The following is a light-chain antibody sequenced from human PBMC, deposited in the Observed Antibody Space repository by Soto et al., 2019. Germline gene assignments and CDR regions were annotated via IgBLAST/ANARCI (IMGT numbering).Light chain of an antibody. CDR3: QQHDDFPT. Sequence: DIQMTQSPSSLSASVGDRVTITCRASQGISIYLNWFQQKPGKAPQLLIYDASNLQTGAPSRFSGSGSGTDFTLIISSVQPEDVATYYCQQHDDFPTFGQGTRLEI. CDR2: DAS. J-gene: IGKJ5*01. CDR1: QGISIY. V-gene: IGKV1-33*01.